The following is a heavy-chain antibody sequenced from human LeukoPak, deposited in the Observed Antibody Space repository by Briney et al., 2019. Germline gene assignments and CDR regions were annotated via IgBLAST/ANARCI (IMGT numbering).Heavy chain of an antibody. D-gene: IGHD1-26*01. CDR3: ARREVGATLGD. J-gene: IGHJ4*02. Sequence: PGGSLRLSCAASGFSFSDNYMSWIRQAPGKGLEWVSSISSGSSYIYYADSVKGRFTISRDNAKNSLYLQMNSLRAEDTAVYYCARREVGATLGDWGQGTLVTVSS. V-gene: IGHV3-11*06. CDR1: GFSFSDNY. CDR2: ISSGSSYI.